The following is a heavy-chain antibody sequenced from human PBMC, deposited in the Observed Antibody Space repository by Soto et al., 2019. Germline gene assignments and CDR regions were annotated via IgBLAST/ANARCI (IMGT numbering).Heavy chain of an antibody. V-gene: IGHV3-23*01. CDR3: AKDMYSSSWYFYYYSMDV. CDR2: ISGSGGST. D-gene: IGHD6-13*01. J-gene: IGHJ6*02. Sequence: GGSLRLSCAASGFTFSNYAMSWVRQAPGKGLEWVSAISGSGGSTYYADSVKGRFTISRDNSKNTLYLQMSSLRAEDTAVYYCAKDMYSSSWYFYYYSMDVWGQGTTVTVSS. CDR1: GFTFSNYA.